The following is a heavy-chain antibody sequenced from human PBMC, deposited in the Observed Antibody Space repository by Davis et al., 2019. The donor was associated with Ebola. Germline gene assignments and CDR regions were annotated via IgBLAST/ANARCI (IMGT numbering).Heavy chain of an antibody. D-gene: IGHD2-2*01. CDR2: ISRSGGST. CDR3: AKDFVVVPAAIYYYYGMDV. Sequence: GESLKISCAASGFTFSSYAMSWVRQAPGKGLEWVSAISRSGGSTYYADSVKGRFTVSRDNSKNTLYLQMNGLRVEDTAIYYCAKDFVVVPAAIYYYYGMDVWGKGTTVTVSS. CDR1: GFTFSSYA. J-gene: IGHJ6*04. V-gene: IGHV3-23*01.